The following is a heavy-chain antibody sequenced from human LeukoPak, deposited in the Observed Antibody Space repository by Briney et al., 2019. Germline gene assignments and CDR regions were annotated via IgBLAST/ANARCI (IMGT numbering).Heavy chain of an antibody. V-gene: IGHV3-48*04. CDR1: GFTFSSYS. J-gene: IGHJ4*02. CDR2: ISSSSSTI. CDR3: ARDLRVRSSGWFDY. D-gene: IGHD6-19*01. Sequence: GGSLRLSCAASGFTFSSYSMNWVRQAPGKGLEWVSYISSSSSTIYYADSVKGRFTISRDNAKNSLYLQMNSLRAEDTAVYYCARDLRVRSSGWFDYWGQGTLVTVSS.